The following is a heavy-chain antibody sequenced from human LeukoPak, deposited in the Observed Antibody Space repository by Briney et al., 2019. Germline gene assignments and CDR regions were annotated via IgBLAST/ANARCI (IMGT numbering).Heavy chain of an antibody. V-gene: IGHV3-48*03. D-gene: IGHD3-22*01. CDR1: GFTFSSFE. J-gene: IGHJ4*02. CDR2: ISHTFDI. Sequence: PGGSLRLSCAASGFTFSSFEVSWVRQAPGKGLEWISHISHTFDIKYADSVKGRFTISRDNAKNSQYLQMTSLRAQDTGIYYCARSSGSYRPFDSWGQGTLVIVSS. CDR3: ARSSGSYRPFDS.